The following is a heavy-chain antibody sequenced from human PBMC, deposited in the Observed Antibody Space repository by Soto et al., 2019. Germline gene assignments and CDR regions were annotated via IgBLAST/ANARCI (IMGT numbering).Heavy chain of an antibody. Sequence: QVQLVESGGGVVQPGRSLRLSCAASGFTFSSYGMHWVRQAPGKGLEWVAVISYDGSNKYYADSVKGRFTISRDNSKNTLYLQMNSLRAEDTAVYYCAKGCRYFDWLPPQSDYFDYWGQGTLVTVSS. V-gene: IGHV3-30*18. D-gene: IGHD3-9*01. CDR2: ISYDGSNK. J-gene: IGHJ4*02. CDR3: AKGCRYFDWLPPQSDYFDY. CDR1: GFTFSSYG.